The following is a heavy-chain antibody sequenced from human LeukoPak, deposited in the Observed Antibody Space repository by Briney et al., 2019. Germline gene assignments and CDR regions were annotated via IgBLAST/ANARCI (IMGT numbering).Heavy chain of an antibody. V-gene: IGHV4-34*01. J-gene: IGHJ5*02. CDR1: GGSFSGYY. CDR3: ASFIVVVTAMGWFAP. D-gene: IGHD2-21*02. Sequence: PSETLSLTCAVYGGSFSGYYWSWIRQPPGKGLEWIGEINHSGSTNYNPSLKSRLPISLDTSTPQFSLQLRPVTAADTAVYYCASFIVVVTAMGWFAPWGQGTLVTVSS. CDR2: INHSGST.